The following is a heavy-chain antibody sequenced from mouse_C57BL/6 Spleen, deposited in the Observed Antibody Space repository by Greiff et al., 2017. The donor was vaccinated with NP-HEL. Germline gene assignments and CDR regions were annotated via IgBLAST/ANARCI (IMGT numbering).Heavy chain of an antibody. CDR2: ISSGSSTI. J-gene: IGHJ1*03. D-gene: IGHD2-4*01. V-gene: IGHV5-17*01. CDR1: GFTFSDYG. CDR3: ARHDYDGGYFDV. Sequence: EVKLVESGGGLVKPGGSLKLSCAASGFTFSDYGMHWVRQAPEKGLEWVAYISSGSSTIYYADTVKGRFTISRDNAKNTLFLQMTSLRSEDTAMYYCARHDYDGGYFDVWGTGTTVTVSS.